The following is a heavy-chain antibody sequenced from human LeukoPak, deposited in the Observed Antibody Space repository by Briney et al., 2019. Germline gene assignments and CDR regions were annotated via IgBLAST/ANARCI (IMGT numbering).Heavy chain of an antibody. J-gene: IGHJ6*02. Sequence: SETLSLTCTVSGGSVSSNDYYWGWIRQPPGKGLGWIGSIYYTGSTYYTPSLKSGVTISIDTSKNLFSLNLSSVTAADTAVYYCAGIAAAPPYYYYYYGMDVWGQGTTVTVSS. V-gene: IGHV4-39*07. CDR1: GGSVSSNDYY. CDR3: AGIAAAPPYYYYYYGMDV. CDR2: IYYTGST. D-gene: IGHD6-13*01.